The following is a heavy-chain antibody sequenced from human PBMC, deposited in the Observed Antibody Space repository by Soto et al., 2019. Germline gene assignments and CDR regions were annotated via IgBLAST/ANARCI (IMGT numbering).Heavy chain of an antibody. D-gene: IGHD3-3*01. CDR1: GYTFTGYY. V-gene: IGHV1-2*04. Sequence: ASVKVSCKASGYTFTGYYMHWVRQAPGQGLEWMGWINPNSGGTSYAQKFQGWVTMTRDTSISTAYMELSRLRSDDTAVYYCARAPKARTIFGVTNYYYYGMDVWGQGTTVTVS. CDR2: INPNSGGT. CDR3: ARAPKARTIFGVTNYYYYGMDV. J-gene: IGHJ6*02.